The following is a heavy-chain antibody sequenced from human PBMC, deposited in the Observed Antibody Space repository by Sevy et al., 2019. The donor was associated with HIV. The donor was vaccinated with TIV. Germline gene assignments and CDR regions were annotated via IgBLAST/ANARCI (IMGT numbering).Heavy chain of an antibody. J-gene: IGHJ4*02. CDR2: ISYDVINK. CDR1: GFTFSNYA. Sequence: GGSLRLSCAASGFTFSNYAMHWVRQTPGKGLEWLAVISYDVINKYYADSVKGRFTISRDDSKNTLYLQMNSVRAEDTALYYCTRVHSGGYPFDYWGQGSLVTVSS. D-gene: IGHD3-22*01. CDR3: TRVHSGGYPFDY. V-gene: IGHV3-30*14.